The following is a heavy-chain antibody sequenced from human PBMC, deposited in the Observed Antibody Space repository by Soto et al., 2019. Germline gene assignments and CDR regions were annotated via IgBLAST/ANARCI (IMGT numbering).Heavy chain of an antibody. CDR2: IYYSGST. J-gene: IGHJ4*02. CDR1: GGSVSSGGYY. CDR3: AREVLRFLEWSGGYFDY. Sequence: SETLSLTCTVSGGSVSSGGYYWSWIRQPPGKGLEWIGYIYYSGSTNYNPSLKSRVTISVDTSKNQFSLKLSSVTAADTAVYYCAREVLRFLEWSGGYFDYWGQGTLVTVSS. D-gene: IGHD3-3*01. V-gene: IGHV4-61*08.